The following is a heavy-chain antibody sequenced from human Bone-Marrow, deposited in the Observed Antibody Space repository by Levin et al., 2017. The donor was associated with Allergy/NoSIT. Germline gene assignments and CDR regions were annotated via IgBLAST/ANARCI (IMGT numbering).Heavy chain of an antibody. V-gene: IGHV5-51*01. CDR3: ATQVDYYGPGSYYNPFDY. CDR2: IYPGDSDT. Sequence: GGSLRLSCQASGYSFGLYWIGWVRQMPGKGLEWMGIIYPGDSDTKYRPSFQGQITISVDTSSSTAYLHWSSLKTSDTAIYYCATQVDYYGPGSYYNPFDYWGQGTLVTVSS. D-gene: IGHD3-10*01. CDR1: GYSFGLYW. J-gene: IGHJ4*02.